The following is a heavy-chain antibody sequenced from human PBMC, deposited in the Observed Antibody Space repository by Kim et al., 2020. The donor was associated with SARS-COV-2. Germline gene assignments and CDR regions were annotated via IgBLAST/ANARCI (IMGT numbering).Heavy chain of an antibody. Sequence: PVKGRFTISRDDSKNTLYLQMNSLKTEDTAVYYCTTAYNRGSSGYYAFDYWGQGTLVTVSS. CDR3: TTAYNRGSSGYYAFDY. D-gene: IGHD3-22*01. V-gene: IGHV3-15*01. J-gene: IGHJ4*02.